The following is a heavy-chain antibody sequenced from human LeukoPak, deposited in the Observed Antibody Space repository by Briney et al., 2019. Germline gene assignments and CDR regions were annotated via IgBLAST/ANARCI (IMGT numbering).Heavy chain of an antibody. J-gene: IGHJ3*02. D-gene: IGHD3-9*01. CDR3: ARGGAEGYFDPTDAFDI. CDR1: GYTFTGYY. CDR2: INPNSGGT. V-gene: IGHV1-2*02. Sequence: ASVKVSCKASGYTFTGYYMHWVRQAPGQGLEWMGWINPNSGGTNYAQKFQGRVTMTRDTSISTAYMELSRLRSDDTAVYYCARGGAEGYFDPTDAFDIWGQGTMVTVSS.